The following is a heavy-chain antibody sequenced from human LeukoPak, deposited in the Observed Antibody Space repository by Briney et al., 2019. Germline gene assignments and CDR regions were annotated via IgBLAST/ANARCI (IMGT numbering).Heavy chain of an antibody. CDR1: GYSISSAYY. J-gene: IGHJ5*02. V-gene: IGHV4-38-2*02. Sequence: SETLSLTCAVSGYSISSAYYRGWIRQPPGKGLEWIGRIYHSGDTYYNPSLKSRVTISVDTSKNQFSLKLSSVTAADTAVYYCARDLGYCTNGVCYNNWFDPWGQGTLVTVSS. D-gene: IGHD2-8*01. CDR2: IYHSGDT. CDR3: ARDLGYCTNGVCYNNWFDP.